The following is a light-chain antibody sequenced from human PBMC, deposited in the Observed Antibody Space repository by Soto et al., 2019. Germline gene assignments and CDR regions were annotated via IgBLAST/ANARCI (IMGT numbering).Light chain of an antibody. CDR1: QSVSSY. V-gene: IGKV3-11*01. J-gene: IGKJ4*01. Sequence: EIVLTQSPATLSLSPGERATLSCRASQSVSSYLAWYQQKPGQAPRLLIYDASNRATGIPARFSGSGSGTDFTLTISSLEPEDFAVYYCKQRSTWPRTFGGGTKVEIK. CDR3: KQRSTWPRT. CDR2: DAS.